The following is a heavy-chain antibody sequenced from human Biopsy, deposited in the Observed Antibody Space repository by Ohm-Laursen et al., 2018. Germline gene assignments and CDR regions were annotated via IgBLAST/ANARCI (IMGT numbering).Heavy chain of an antibody. V-gene: IGHV4-4*07. D-gene: IGHD1-7*01. Sequence: SETLSLTCTVSGGSLKNYYWSLIRQPAGKGLEWIGRVYTSGSTSYNPSLESRVTMSVVTSKNQFSLKVTSMTAADTALYYCARDYGLELGGLEAFDIWGQGTMVTVSS. CDR2: VYTSGST. CDR1: GGSLKNYY. CDR3: ARDYGLELGGLEAFDI. J-gene: IGHJ3*02.